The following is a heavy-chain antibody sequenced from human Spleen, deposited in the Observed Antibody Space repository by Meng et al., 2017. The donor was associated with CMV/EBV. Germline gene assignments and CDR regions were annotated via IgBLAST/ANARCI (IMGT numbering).Heavy chain of an antibody. CDR2: ISWDGGST. J-gene: IGHJ6*02. Sequence: GESLKISCAASGFTFDDYTMHWVRQAPGKGLEWVSLISWDGGSTYYADSVKGRFTISRDNAKNSLYLQMNSLRAEDTAVYYCAKERGSDVFYYYYGMDVWGQGTTVTVSS. CDR3: AKERGSDVFYYYYGMDV. D-gene: IGHD3-10*01. CDR1: GFTFDDYT. V-gene: IGHV3-43*01.